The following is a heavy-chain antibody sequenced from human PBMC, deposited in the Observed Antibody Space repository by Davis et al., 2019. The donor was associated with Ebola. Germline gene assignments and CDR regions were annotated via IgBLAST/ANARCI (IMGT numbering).Heavy chain of an antibody. CDR3: ARESILNWFDP. D-gene: IGHD2/OR15-2a*01. CDR1: GGSFSGYY. CDR2: IYYSGST. V-gene: IGHV4-34*09. J-gene: IGHJ5*02. Sequence: SETLSLTCAVYGGSFSGYYWSWIRQPPGKGLEWIGYIYYSGSTYYNPSLKSRVTISVDTSKNQFSLKLSSVTAADTAVYYCARESILNWFDPWGQGTLVTVSS.